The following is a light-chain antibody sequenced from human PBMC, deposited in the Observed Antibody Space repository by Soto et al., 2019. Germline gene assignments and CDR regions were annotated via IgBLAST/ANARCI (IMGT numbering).Light chain of an antibody. CDR1: QSLLHSNGYNY. Sequence: DCVMTQSPLSLPVTPGEPASISCRSSQSLLHSNGYNYLDWYLQKPGQSPQLLIYLGSNRASGVPDRFSGSGSGTDFTLKISRMEAEDVGVYYCMQALQMPGTFGQGTKVDI. CDR2: LGS. CDR3: MQALQMPGT. J-gene: IGKJ1*01. V-gene: IGKV2-28*01.